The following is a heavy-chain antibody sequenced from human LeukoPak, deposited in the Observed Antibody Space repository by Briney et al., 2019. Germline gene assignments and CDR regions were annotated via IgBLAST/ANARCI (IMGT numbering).Heavy chain of an antibody. V-gene: IGHV3-30*02. CDR3: AKDSGYDPYTLGY. CDR2: IRYDGSNK. CDR1: GFTFSSYG. D-gene: IGHD5-12*01. J-gene: IGHJ4*02. Sequence: GGSLRLSCAASGFTFSSYGMHWVRQAPGKGLEWVAFIRYDGSNKYYADSVKGRFTISRDNSKNTLYLQMNSLRAEDTAVYYCAKDSGYDPYTLGYWGQGTLVTVSS.